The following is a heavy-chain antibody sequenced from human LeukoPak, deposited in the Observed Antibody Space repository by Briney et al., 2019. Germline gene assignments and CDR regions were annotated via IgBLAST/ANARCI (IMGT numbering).Heavy chain of an antibody. CDR2: IYYSGST. CDR3: ARHRYYDFWSGYSPNYYFDY. D-gene: IGHD3-3*01. V-gene: IGHV4-59*08. Sequence: SETLSLTCTVSGVSISSYYWSWIRQPPGKGLEWIGYIYYSGSTNYNPSLKSRVTISVDTSKNQFSLKLSSVTAADTAVYYCARHRYYDFWSGYSPNYYFDYWGQGTLVTVSS. CDR1: GVSISSYY. J-gene: IGHJ4*02.